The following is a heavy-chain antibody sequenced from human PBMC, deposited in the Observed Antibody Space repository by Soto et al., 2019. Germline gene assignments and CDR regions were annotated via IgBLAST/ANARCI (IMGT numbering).Heavy chain of an antibody. CDR2: IKQDGSEK. J-gene: IGHJ4*02. CDR1: GFTVSSKY. V-gene: IGHV3-7*01. CDR3: ATASRIGGDYY. Sequence: PGGSLRLSCAASGFTVSSKYMSWVRQAPGKGLEWVANIKQDGSEKYYVDSVTQSRFTISRDNAKNSLYLQMNSLRVEDTAVYYCATASRIGGDYYWGQGTLVTVSS. D-gene: IGHD2-21*02.